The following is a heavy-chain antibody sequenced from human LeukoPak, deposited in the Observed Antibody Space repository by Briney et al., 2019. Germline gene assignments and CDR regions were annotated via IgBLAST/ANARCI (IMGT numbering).Heavy chain of an antibody. Sequence: GGSLRLSCAASGFTFSTYWMHWVRQAPGKGLLWVSRIKSDGGTNYADSVKGRFTISRDNAKKTVSLQINSLRPEDRGVYYCARAPSEIGGYYPEYFRRWGQGTLVTVPS. V-gene: IGHV3-74*01. D-gene: IGHD3-22*01. CDR3: ARAPSEIGGYYPEYFRR. CDR1: GFTFSTYW. J-gene: IGHJ1*01. CDR2: IKSDGGT.